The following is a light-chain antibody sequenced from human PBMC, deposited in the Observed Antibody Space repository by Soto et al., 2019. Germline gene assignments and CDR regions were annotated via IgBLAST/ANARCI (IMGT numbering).Light chain of an antibody. CDR2: DVS. J-gene: IGLJ2*01. CDR1: SSDVGGYKS. CDR3: SSYTSSSTLV. Sequence: QSALTQPASVSGSPGQSITISCTGTSSDVGGYKSVSWYQQHPGKDPKLMIFDVSNRPSGVSNRFSGSKSGNTASLTISGLQAEDEADYYCSSYTSSSTLVFGGGTKLTVL. V-gene: IGLV2-14*01.